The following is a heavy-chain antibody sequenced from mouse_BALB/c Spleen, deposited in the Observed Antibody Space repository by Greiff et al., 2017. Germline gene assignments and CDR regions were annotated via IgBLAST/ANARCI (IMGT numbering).Heavy chain of an antibody. CDR3: ARNYGSGYAMDY. D-gene: IGHD1-1*01. J-gene: IGHJ4*01. V-gene: IGHV1-87*01. Sequence: QVQLKESGAELARPGASVKLSCKASGYTFTSYWMQWVKQRPGQGLEWIGAIYPGDGDTRYTQKFKGKATLTADKSSSTAYMQLSSLASEDSAVYYCARNYGSGYAMDYWGQGTSVTVSS. CDR2: IYPGDGDT. CDR1: GYTFTSYW.